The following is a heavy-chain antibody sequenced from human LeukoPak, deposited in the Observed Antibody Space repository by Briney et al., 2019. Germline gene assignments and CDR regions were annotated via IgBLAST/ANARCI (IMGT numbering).Heavy chain of an antibody. D-gene: IGHD1-26*01. CDR1: GFTFSSYN. J-gene: IGHJ6*02. V-gene: IGHV3-21*05. CDR2: ISSSSSYT. Sequence: PGGSLRLSCAASGFTFSSYNMYWVRQAPGKGLEWVSYISSSSSYTNYADSVKGRFTISRDNAKNSLYLQMNSLRAEDTAVYYCARVGDYYYGMDVWGQGTTVTVSS. CDR3: ARVGDYYYGMDV.